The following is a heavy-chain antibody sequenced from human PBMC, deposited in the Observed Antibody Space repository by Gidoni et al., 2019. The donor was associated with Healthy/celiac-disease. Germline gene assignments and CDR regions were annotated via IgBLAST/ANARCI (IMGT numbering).Heavy chain of an antibody. Sequence: QVQLVQSGAEVKKPGSSVKVSCKASGGTFSSYTISWVRQAPGQGLEWMGRIIPIRGIANYAQKFQGRVTITADKSTSTAYMELSSLRSEDTAVYYCARDGYRQGSSWYLFDYWGQGTLVTVSS. V-gene: IGHV1-69*08. D-gene: IGHD6-13*01. CDR3: ARDGYRQGSSWYLFDY. J-gene: IGHJ4*02. CDR1: GGTFSSYT. CDR2: IIPIRGIA.